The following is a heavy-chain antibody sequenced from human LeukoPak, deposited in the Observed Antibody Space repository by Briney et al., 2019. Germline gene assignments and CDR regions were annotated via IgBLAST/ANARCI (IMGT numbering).Heavy chain of an antibody. CDR1: GGSISSGDHY. CDR3: ARGPTVTTPNYGMDV. D-gene: IGHD4-17*01. J-gene: IGHJ6*02. Sequence: SQTLSLTCTVSGGSISSGDHYWSWIRQPPGKGLEWIGYIYYSGSTYYNPSLKSRLTISVDTSKNQFSLKLSSVTAADTAVYYCARGPTVTTPNYGMDVWGQGTTVTVSS. CDR2: IYYSGST. V-gene: IGHV4-30-4*01.